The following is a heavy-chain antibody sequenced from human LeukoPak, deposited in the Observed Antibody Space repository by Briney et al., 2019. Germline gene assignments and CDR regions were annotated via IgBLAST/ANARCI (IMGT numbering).Heavy chain of an antibody. CDR2: IPYDGSNE. Sequence: PGGSLRPSCAASGFTFSTYGMHWVRQAPGKGLEWVAFIPYDGSNEYYADSVKGRFAISRDNSKNTLYLQMNSLRAEDTAVYYCAKDWAGAVLVGYYYMDVWGEGTTVIVSS. D-gene: IGHD3/OR15-3a*01. CDR1: GFTFSTYG. CDR3: AKDWAGAVLVGYYYMDV. V-gene: IGHV3-30*02. J-gene: IGHJ6*03.